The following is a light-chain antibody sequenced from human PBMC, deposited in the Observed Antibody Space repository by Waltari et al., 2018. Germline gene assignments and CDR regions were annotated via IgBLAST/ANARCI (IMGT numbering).Light chain of an antibody. J-gene: IGKJ1*01. Sequence: DLVMTQSPDSLAVSPGERSTINCKSSQSVLYSSNNKNHLAWYPQKPGQPPKLLVYWASTRESGVPDRFSGSGSGTDFTLTISSLQAEDVAVYYCQQYYSLPWTFGQGTKVEIK. CDR2: WAS. CDR1: QSVLYSSNNKNH. V-gene: IGKV4-1*01. CDR3: QQYYSLPWT.